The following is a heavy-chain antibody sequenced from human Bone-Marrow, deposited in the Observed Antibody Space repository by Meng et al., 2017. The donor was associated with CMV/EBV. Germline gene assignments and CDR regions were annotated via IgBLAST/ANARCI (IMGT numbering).Heavy chain of an antibody. Sequence: GESLKLSCAASGFTFSSYSMNWVRQAPGKGLEWVSYISSSTSSIYYADSVKGRFTISRDNSKNTLYLQMNSLRAEDTAVYYCARDIVVVPAARYYYYYGMDVWGQGITVTVSS. D-gene: IGHD2-2*01. V-gene: IGHV3-48*01. CDR2: ISSSTSSI. CDR1: GFTFSSYS. CDR3: ARDIVVVPAARYYYYYGMDV. J-gene: IGHJ6*02.